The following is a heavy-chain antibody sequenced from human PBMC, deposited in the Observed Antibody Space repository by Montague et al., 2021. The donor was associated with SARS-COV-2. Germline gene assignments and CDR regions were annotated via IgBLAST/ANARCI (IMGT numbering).Heavy chain of an antibody. Sequence: SLRLSCAASGFTFSSHRLNWVRQASGKGLGWVSSISSSSSYIYYADSVKGRFPISRDNAKNSLYLQMNSLRAEDTAVYYCARDDYVWWRYRYSQYNWIDTWGQGTLVTVSS. CDR3: ARDDYVWWRYRYSQYNWIDT. CDR2: ISSSSSYI. CDR1: GFTFSSHR. D-gene: IGHD3-16*02. V-gene: IGHV3-21*01. J-gene: IGHJ5*02.